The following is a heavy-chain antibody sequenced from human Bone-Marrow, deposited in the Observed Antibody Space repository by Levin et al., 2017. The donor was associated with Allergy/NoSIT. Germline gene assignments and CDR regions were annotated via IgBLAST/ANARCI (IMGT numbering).Heavy chain of an antibody. Sequence: PGESLKISCEASGFSFDDYGMSWVRQAPGKGLEWVSGINYNGGTTGYADSVRGRFTVSRDNAKISVYLQMNSLRAEDTALYYCARGTFYHSSGSDIPFDRWGRGTLVTVSS. CDR3: ARGTFYHSSGSDIPFDR. CDR1: GFSFDDYG. V-gene: IGHV3-20*04. CDR2: INYNGGTT. D-gene: IGHD3-10*01. J-gene: IGHJ5*02.